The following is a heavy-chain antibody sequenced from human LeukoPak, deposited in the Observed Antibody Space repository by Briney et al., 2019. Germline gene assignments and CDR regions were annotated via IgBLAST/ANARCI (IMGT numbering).Heavy chain of an antibody. CDR1: GYSCTSYW. J-gene: IGHJ3*02. CDR3: ARHTYYYDSSGYPVAFDI. CDR2: IGPSDSYT. D-gene: IGHD3-22*01. V-gene: IGHV5-10-1*01. Sequence: GESLKISCKGSGYSCTSYWISWVRQMPGKGLEWMGRIGPSDSYTNYSPSFQGHVTISADKSISTAYLQWSSLKASDTAMYYCARHTYYYDSSGYPVAFDIWGQGTMVTVSS.